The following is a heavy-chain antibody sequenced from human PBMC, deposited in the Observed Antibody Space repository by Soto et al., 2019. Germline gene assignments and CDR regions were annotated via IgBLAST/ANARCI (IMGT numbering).Heavy chain of an antibody. CDR2: IIPIFGTA. J-gene: IGHJ6*02. D-gene: IGHD2-2*01. CDR3: ARTDIVLVPAAMNYYYYGMDV. V-gene: IGHV1-69*12. CDR1: GGTFSSYA. Sequence: QVQLVQSGAEVKKPGSSVKVSCKASGGTFSSYAISWVRQAPGQGLEWMGGIIPIFGTANYAQKFQGRVTITADESTSTAYMELSSLRSEDTAVYYCARTDIVLVPAAMNYYYYGMDVWGQGTTVTVSS.